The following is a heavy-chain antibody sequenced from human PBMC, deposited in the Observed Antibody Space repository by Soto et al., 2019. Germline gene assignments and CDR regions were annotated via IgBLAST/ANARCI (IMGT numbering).Heavy chain of an antibody. CDR1: GFTFSTYW. CDR3: AREAGLHVSWYFDL. V-gene: IGHV3-74*01. CDR2: IKSDWSSL. D-gene: IGHD6-13*01. J-gene: IGHJ2*01. Sequence: EVQLVESGGGLLQPGGSLRLSCAASGFTFSTYWMHWVRQAPGEGLVWVSRIKSDWSSLSYADSVKGRFTISRDNARKKLSLQMNSLRAEDTAVYYCAREAGLHVSWYFDLWGRGTLVTVSS.